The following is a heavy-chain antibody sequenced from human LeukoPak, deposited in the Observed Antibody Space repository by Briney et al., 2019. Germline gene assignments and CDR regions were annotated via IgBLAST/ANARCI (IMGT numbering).Heavy chain of an antibody. CDR3: ARDLAVRSGRYYYYYYGMDV. CDR2: ISYDGNNK. CDR1: GFTFSTYA. J-gene: IGHJ6*02. V-gene: IGHV3-30-3*01. Sequence: PGRSLRLSCAASGFTFSTYAIHWVRQGPVKGLGCVAVISYDGNNKYYADSVKGRFTISRDTSKNTLYLQMNSLRAEDTAVYYCARDLAVRSGRYYYYYYGMDVWGHGTTVTVSS. D-gene: IGHD6-19*01.